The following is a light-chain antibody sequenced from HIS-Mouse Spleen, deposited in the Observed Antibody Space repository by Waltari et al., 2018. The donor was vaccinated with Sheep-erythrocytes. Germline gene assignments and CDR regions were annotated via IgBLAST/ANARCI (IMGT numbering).Light chain of an antibody. J-gene: IGLJ3*02. Sequence: QSALTQPASVSGSPGQSITISCTGTSSDVGTYNLVSWYHQHPGKTPKLMIYEGSKRPSGVSNRFSGSKSGNTASLTISGLQAEDEADYYCCSYAGSSTPWVFGGGTKLTV. V-gene: IGLV2-23*01. CDR2: EGS. CDR3: CSYAGSSTPWV. CDR1: SSDVGTYNL.